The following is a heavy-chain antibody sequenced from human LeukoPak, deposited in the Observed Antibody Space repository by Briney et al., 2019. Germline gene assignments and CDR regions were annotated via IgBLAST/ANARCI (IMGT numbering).Heavy chain of an antibody. D-gene: IGHD1-26*01. Sequence: GRSLRLSCAASGFTFSSYGMRWVRQAPGKGLEWVAVIWYDGSNKYYADSVKGRFTISRDNSKNTLYLQMNSLRAEDTAVYYCARDALIVGATPDGGMDAWGQGTTVTVSS. V-gene: IGHV3-33*01. CDR3: ARDALIVGATPDGGMDA. CDR1: GFTFSSYG. CDR2: IWYDGSNK. J-gene: IGHJ6*02.